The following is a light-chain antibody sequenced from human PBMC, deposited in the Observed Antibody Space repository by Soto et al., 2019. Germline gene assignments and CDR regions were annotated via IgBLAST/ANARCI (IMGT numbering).Light chain of an antibody. CDR2: SDN. J-gene: IGLJ2*01. Sequence: QSVLTQPPSVSGSPGQSITISCTGTSSDVGSYNLVSWYQQHPGKAPKLLIYSDNQRPSGVPDRFSGSKSGTSASLAISGLQSEDEADYYCAAWDVSLVVFGGGTKVTVL. CDR3: AAWDVSLVV. V-gene: IGLV2-14*02. CDR1: SSDVGSYNL.